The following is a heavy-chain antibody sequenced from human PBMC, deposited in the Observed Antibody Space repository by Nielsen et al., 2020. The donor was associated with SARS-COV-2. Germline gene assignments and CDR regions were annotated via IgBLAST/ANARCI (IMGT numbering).Heavy chain of an antibody. D-gene: IGHD3-3*01. Sequence: SVKVSCKASGGTFSSHAISWVRQAPGQGLEWMGGIIPIFGTANYAQKFQGRVTITADESTSTAYMELSSLRSEDTAVYYCAKGGYYDFWSGYYPQTDYYGMDVWGQGTTVTVSS. CDR3: AKGGYYDFWSGYYPQTDYYGMDV. CDR2: IIPIFGTA. J-gene: IGHJ6*02. V-gene: IGHV1-69*13. CDR1: GGTFSSHA.